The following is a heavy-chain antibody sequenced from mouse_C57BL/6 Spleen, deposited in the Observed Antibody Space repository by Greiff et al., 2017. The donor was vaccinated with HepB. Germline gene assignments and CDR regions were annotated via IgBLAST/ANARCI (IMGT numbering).Heavy chain of an antibody. J-gene: IGHJ1*03. D-gene: IGHD1-1*01. CDR2: IYPSDSET. Sequence: QVQLQQPGAELVRPGSSVKLSCKASGYTFTSYWMDWVKQRPGQGLEWIGNIYPSDSETHYNQKFKDKATLTVDKSSSTAYMQLSSLTSEDSAVYYCARRKNYITTVVAHWYFDVWGTGTTVTVSS. CDR1: GYTFTSYW. V-gene: IGHV1-61*01. CDR3: ARRKNYITTVVAHWYFDV.